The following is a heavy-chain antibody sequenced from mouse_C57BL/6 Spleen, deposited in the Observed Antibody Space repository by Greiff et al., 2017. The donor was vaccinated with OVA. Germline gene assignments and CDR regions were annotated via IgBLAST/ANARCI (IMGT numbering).Heavy chain of an antibody. D-gene: IGHD2-12*01. CDR2: ISSGGSTI. Sequence: EVMLVESGGGLVKPGGSLKLSCAASGFTFSDYGMHWVRQAPEKGLEWVAYISSGGSTIYYADTVKGRFTISRDNAKNTLFLQMTSLRSEDMAMYYCANYYSPYYYAMDYWGQGTSVTVSS. CDR3: ANYYSPYYYAMDY. V-gene: IGHV5-17*01. J-gene: IGHJ4*01. CDR1: GFTFSDYG.